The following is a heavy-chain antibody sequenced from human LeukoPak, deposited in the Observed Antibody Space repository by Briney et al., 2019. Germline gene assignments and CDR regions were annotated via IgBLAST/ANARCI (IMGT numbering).Heavy chain of an antibody. Sequence: PGGSLRLSCAASGFSFRSYGVHWVRQAPGKGLEWVAVISSDEINEYYADSVKGRFTISRDNSKNTLYLQINSLRGEDTAVYYCAKGESITSAWFESWGQGTLVTVSS. V-gene: IGHV3-30*18. CDR2: ISSDEINE. CDR3: AKGESITSAWFES. D-gene: IGHD5-24*01. CDR1: GFSFRSYG. J-gene: IGHJ5*01.